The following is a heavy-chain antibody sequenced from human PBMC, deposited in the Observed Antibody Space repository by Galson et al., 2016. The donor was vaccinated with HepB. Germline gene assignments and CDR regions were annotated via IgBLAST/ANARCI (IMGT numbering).Heavy chain of an antibody. D-gene: IGHD3-16*01. CDR1: GYAFTSYG. CDR2: INTYNDYR. V-gene: IGHV1-18*04. J-gene: IGHJ5*02. Sequence: SVKVSCKASGYAFTSYGVSWVRQAPGQGLEWMGWINTYNDYRNYVQKLQARLTMTTDTTTSTVYMELRNLRTDDTAVYYCARDLGDCTRDGCVRNWFDPWGQGTLVTVSS. CDR3: ARDLGDCTRDGCVRNWFDP.